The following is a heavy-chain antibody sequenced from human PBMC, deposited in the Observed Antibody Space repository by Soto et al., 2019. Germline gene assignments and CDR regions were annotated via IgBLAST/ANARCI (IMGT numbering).Heavy chain of an antibody. CDR3: TTGTTMVRGVIIHYYYMDV. CDR1: GFTFSNAW. Sequence: GGSLRLSCAASGFTFSNAWMSWVRQAPGKGLEWVGRIKSKTDGGKTDYAAPVKGRFTISRDDSKNTLYLQMNSLKTEDTAVYYCTTGTTMVRGVIIHYYYMDVWGKGTTVTVSS. D-gene: IGHD3-10*01. V-gene: IGHV3-15*01. CDR2: IKSKTDGGKT. J-gene: IGHJ6*03.